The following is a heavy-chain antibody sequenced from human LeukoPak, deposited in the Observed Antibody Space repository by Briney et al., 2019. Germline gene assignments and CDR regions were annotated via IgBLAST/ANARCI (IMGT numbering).Heavy chain of an antibody. Sequence: GGSLRLSCTASGFTFSSYAMSWVRQAPGKGLEWVSAISGSGGSTYYADSVKGRFTISRDNSKNTLYLQMNSLRAEDTAVYYCAKDTRLTGTIYWGQGTLVTVSS. V-gene: IGHV3-23*01. CDR3: AKDTRLTGTIY. CDR1: GFTFSSYA. CDR2: ISGSGGST. D-gene: IGHD1-7*01. J-gene: IGHJ4*02.